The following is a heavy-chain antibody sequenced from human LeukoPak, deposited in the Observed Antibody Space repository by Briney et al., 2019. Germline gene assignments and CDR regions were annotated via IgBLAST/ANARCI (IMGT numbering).Heavy chain of an antibody. CDR2: INPNSGGT. CDR3: ARDLTPYYYDSSGLPGDY. D-gene: IGHD3-22*01. J-gene: IGHJ4*02. V-gene: IGHV1-2*02. CDR1: GYTFTGYY. Sequence: ASVKVSCKASGYTFTGYYMHWVRQAPGQGLEWMGWINPNSGGTNYAQKFQGRVTMTRDTSISTAYMELSRLRSDDTAVYYCARDLTPYYYDSSGLPGDYWGQGTLVTVSS.